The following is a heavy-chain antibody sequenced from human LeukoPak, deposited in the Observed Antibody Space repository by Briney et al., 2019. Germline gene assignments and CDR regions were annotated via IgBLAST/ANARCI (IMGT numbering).Heavy chain of an antibody. Sequence: SVKVSCKASGGTFSSYAISWVRQAPGQGLEWMGGIIPIFGTANYAQKFQGRVTITADESTSTAYMELSSLRSEDTAVYYCARAEMATTSEFDYWGQGTLVTVSS. D-gene: IGHD5-24*01. CDR1: GGTFSSYA. J-gene: IGHJ4*02. CDR3: ARAEMATTSEFDY. V-gene: IGHV1-69*13. CDR2: IIPIFGTA.